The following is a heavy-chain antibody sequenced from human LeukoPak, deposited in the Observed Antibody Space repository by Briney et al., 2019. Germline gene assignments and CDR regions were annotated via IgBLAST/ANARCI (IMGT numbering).Heavy chain of an antibody. CDR2: IYDSGTI. CDR3: ARGGDRRGFDY. D-gene: IGHD1-14*01. V-gene: IGHV4-31*03. J-gene: IGHJ4*02. Sequence: SETLSLTCTVSGGSISNGGYYWSWIRQHPGKVLEWIGYIYDSGTIYYSPALQSRVTISVDTSDNKFSLKLRSLTAADTAVYYCARGGDRRGFDYWGQGTLVTVSS. CDR1: GGSISNGGYY.